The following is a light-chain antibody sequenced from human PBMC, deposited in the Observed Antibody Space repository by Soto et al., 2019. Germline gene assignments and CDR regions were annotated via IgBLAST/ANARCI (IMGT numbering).Light chain of an antibody. CDR1: SRDIGNYNY. CDR2: EVT. CDR3: ASYRSAKTLVV. V-gene: IGLV2-14*01. Sequence: QSALTQPASVSGSPGQSITISCTGTSRDIGNYNYVSWYQHHPGKAPKLMIYEVTSRPSGVSDRFSGSKSGMTASLTISGLQPEDEADYFCASYRSAKTLVVFGTGTKFTVL. J-gene: IGLJ1*01.